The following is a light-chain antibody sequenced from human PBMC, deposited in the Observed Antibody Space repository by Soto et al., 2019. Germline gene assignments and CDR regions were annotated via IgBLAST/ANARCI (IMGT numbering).Light chain of an antibody. V-gene: IGLV2-14*01. CDR2: EVT. CDR3: SSYTTSHGLV. CDR1: ISDVAVSTY. Sequence: QSALTQPASVSESPGQSITISCTGSISDVAVSTYVYWHRQHPGKAPELIIDEVTNRPSGVSDRFSGSKSGDTASLTVSGLQAEAEADYYCSSYTTSHGLVFGGGTKLTVL. J-gene: IGLJ3*02.